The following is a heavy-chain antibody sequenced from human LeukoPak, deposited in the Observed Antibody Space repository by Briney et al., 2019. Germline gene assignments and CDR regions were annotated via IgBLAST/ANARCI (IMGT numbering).Heavy chain of an antibody. CDR2: INPNSGGT. Sequence: ASVKVSCKASGGTFSSYTISWVRQAPGQGLEWMGRINPNSGGTNYAQKFQGRVTMTRDTSISTAYMELSRLRSDDTAVYYCARDVAAAGPDYWGQGTLVTVSS. V-gene: IGHV1-2*06. CDR3: ARDVAAAGPDY. J-gene: IGHJ4*02. CDR1: GGTFSSYT. D-gene: IGHD6-13*01.